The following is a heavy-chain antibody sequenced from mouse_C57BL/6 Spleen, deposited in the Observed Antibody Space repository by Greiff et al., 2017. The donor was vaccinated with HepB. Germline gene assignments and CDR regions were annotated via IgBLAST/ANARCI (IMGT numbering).Heavy chain of an antibody. Sequence: EVQGVESGGGLVQPGGSMKLSCAASGFTFSDAWMDWVRQSPEKGLEWVAEIRNKANNHATYYAESVKGRFTISRDDSKSSVYLQMNSLRAEDTGIYYCTTLSSSNYYAMDYWGQGTSVTVSS. J-gene: IGHJ4*01. V-gene: IGHV6-6*01. CDR1: GFTFSDAW. D-gene: IGHD1-1*01. CDR3: TTLSSSNYYAMDY. CDR2: IRNKANNHAT.